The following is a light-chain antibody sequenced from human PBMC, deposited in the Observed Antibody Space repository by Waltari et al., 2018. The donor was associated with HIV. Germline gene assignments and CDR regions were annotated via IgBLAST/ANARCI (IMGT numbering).Light chain of an antibody. CDR3: CSYAGTYTYVL. Sequence: QSALTQPPSVSGSPGQSVTISCTGTRSDVGGYDSVSWYLQHPGKVPKLIIYEVIKRPSGVPDRFSGTKFDNTASLTISGLQTEDEADYVCCSYAGTYTYVLFGGATKLTVL. J-gene: IGLJ3*02. CDR1: RSDVGGYDS. CDR2: EVI. V-gene: IGLV2-11*01.